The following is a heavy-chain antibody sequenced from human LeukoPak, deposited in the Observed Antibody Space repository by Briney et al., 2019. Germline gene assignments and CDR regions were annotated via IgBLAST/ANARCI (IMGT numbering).Heavy chain of an antibody. V-gene: IGHV3-7*04. J-gene: IGHJ4*02. Sequence: PGGSLRLSCAASGFTFSNYYMSWIRQAPGKGLEWVASIKQDGSEKYYVDSVKGRFTISRDNAKSSLYLQMNSLRAEDTALYYCARHSPLWGYWGQGTLVTVSS. D-gene: IGHD7-27*01. CDR3: ARHSPLWGY. CDR1: GFTFSNYY. CDR2: IKQDGSEK.